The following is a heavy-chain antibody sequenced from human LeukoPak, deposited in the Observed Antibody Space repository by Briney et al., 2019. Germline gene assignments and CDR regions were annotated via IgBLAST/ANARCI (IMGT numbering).Heavy chain of an antibody. CDR2: ISGSGGST. Sequence: PGGSMRLSCAASGFTFSSYAMNWVRQAPGKGLEWVSTISGSGGSTYYADSVKGRFTISRDNSKNTLYLQMNSLRAEDTAVYYCAKHYDILTGYYSEVDYWGQGTLVTVSS. CDR1: GFTFSSYA. V-gene: IGHV3-23*01. D-gene: IGHD3-9*01. CDR3: AKHYDILTGYYSEVDY. J-gene: IGHJ4*02.